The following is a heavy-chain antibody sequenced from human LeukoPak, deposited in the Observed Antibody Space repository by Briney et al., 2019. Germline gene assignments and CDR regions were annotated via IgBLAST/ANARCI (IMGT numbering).Heavy chain of an antibody. J-gene: IGHJ6*02. Sequence: GGSLRLSCAASGFTFSNYWMTWVRQAPGKGLEWVAVLSYDGTNKYYADSVKGRFSISRDNSKNTLHLQMNSLKAEDTAVYYCARGLIVVPATPLDYFYGMDVWGQGTAVTVSS. V-gene: IGHV3-30*03. CDR2: LSYDGTNK. D-gene: IGHD2-2*01. CDR3: ARGLIVVPATPLDYFYGMDV. CDR1: GFTFSNYW.